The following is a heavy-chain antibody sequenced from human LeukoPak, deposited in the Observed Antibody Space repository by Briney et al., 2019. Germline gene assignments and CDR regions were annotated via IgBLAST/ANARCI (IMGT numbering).Heavy chain of an antibody. D-gene: IGHD4-17*01. CDR3: ARAQDYGDYFDY. V-gene: IGHV1-46*01. CDR2: INPSGGST. CDR1: GYTFTSYY. J-gene: IGHJ4*02. Sequence: GDSVKASCKASGYTFTSYYMHWVRQAPGQGLEGMGIINPSGGSTSYAQKFQGRVIMTRDMSTSTVYMELSRLRSEDTAVYYCARAQDYGDYFDYWGQGTLVTVSS.